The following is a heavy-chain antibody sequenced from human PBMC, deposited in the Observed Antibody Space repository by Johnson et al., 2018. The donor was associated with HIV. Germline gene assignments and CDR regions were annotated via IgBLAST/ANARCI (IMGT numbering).Heavy chain of an antibody. V-gene: IGHV3-30*04. CDR1: GFTFSSYA. CDR2: ISYDGSNK. CDR3: AKDERAGQWLVLAFDI. Sequence: QEKLVESGGGVVQPGRSLRLSCAASGFTFSSYAMHWVRQAPGKGLEWVAVISYDGSNKYYADSVKGRFTISRDNSKNTLYLQMNSLRAEDTAVYYCAKDERAGQWLVLAFDIWGQGTMVTVSS. J-gene: IGHJ3*02. D-gene: IGHD6-19*01.